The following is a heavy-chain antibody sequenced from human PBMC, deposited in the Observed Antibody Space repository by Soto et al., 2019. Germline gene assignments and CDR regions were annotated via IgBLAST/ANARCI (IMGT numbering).Heavy chain of an antibody. Sequence: GGSLRLSCAASGFTFSSYWMSWVRQAPGKGLEWVANIKEDGSEKYYVDSVKGRFTISRDNAKNSLYLQMNGLRAEDTAMYYCATSGYTDSWYSFDYWGQGTLVTVS. D-gene: IGHD6-13*01. CDR3: ATSGYTDSWYSFDY. J-gene: IGHJ4*02. CDR1: GFTFSSYW. CDR2: IKEDGSEK. V-gene: IGHV3-7*03.